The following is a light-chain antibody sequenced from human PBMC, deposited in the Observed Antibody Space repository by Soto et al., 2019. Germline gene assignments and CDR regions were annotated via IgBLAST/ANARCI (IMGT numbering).Light chain of an antibody. V-gene: IGLV1-47*01. CDR3: SAWDDSLSGRV. CDR2: ANN. J-gene: IGLJ3*02. CDR1: GSNVGTCY. Sequence: QSVLTQPPSASGTPGQRVTISCSGSGSNVGTCYVYWYQQLPGTAPKLLIYANNQRPSGVPDQFSGSKSGTSTSLAISGLRSDDEADYYCSAWDDSLSGRVFGGGTKVTVL.